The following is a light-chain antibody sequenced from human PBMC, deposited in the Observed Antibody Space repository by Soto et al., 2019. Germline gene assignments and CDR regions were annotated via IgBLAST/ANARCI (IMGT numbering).Light chain of an antibody. CDR3: QQYHSWPPRT. CDR1: QSISSW. CDR2: DAS. Sequence: DIQMTQSPSTLSASVGDRVTITCRASQSISSWLAWYQQKPGKAPKLLIYDASSLESGVPSRFSGSGSGTEFTLTISSLQPDDFAVYYCQQYHSWPPRTFGQGTEVEIK. V-gene: IGKV1-5*01. J-gene: IGKJ1*01.